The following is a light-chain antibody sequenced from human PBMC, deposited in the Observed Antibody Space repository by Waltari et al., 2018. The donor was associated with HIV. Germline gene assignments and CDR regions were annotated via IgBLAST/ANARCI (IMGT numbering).Light chain of an antibody. CDR2: WGS. Sequence: DIVMTQSPLSLPVTLGEPASISCRSSQSLLQSNGYNFLDWYLEKPGESPQLLIYWGSDRASGVPDRFSVSGTGKDLTLKISRVEAEDVGIYYCMEPLQATFGQGTRLEIK. V-gene: IGKV2-28*01. CDR1: QSLLQSNGYNF. CDR3: MEPLQAT. J-gene: IGKJ5*01.